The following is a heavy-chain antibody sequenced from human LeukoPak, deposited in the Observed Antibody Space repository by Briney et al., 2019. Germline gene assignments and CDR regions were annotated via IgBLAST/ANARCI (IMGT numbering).Heavy chain of an antibody. J-gene: IGHJ3*02. V-gene: IGHV4-61*02. Sequence: SETLSLTCTVSGGSISGGSYYWSWIRQPAGKGLEWIGRIYTSGSTNYNPSLKSRVTISVDTSKNQFSLKLSSVTAADTAVYYCARDFYSGDAFDIWGQGTMVTVSS. CDR3: ARDFYSGDAFDI. CDR2: IYTSGST. CDR1: GGSISGGSYY. D-gene: IGHD2-15*01.